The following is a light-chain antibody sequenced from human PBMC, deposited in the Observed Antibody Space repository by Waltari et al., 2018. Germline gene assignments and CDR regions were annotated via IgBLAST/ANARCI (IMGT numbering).Light chain of an antibody. CDR3: QSYDSSLSGFYV. V-gene: IGLV1-40*01. Sequence: QSVLTQPPSVSGAPGQRVTISCTGSSSNIGAGYHVHWYQQLPGTAPKLLIFKNNKRPSGVPDRFSGSKSGTSASLAITGLQAEDEAHYYCQSYDSSLSGFYVFGTGTKVTVL. CDR1: SSNIGAGYH. CDR2: KNN. J-gene: IGLJ1*01.